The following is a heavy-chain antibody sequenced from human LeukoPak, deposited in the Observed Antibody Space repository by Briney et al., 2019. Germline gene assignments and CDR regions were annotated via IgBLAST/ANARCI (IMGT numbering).Heavy chain of an antibody. D-gene: IGHD2-15*01. CDR3: ARGGYCSGVSCYSQGWFDP. CDR1: GYTFTSYA. Sequence: ASVKVSCKASGYTFTSYAMNWVRQAPGQGLEWRGWINTNTGDPTYAQGFTGRFVFSLDTSVSTTYLQISSLKAEDTAVYYCARGGYCSGVSCYSQGWFDPWGQGTLVTVSS. J-gene: IGHJ5*02. CDR2: INTNTGDP. V-gene: IGHV7-4-1*02.